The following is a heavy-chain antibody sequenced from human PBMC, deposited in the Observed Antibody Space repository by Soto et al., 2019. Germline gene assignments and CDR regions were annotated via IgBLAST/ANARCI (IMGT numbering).Heavy chain of an antibody. CDR3: ARHVFLEWLPDGEDNWFDP. J-gene: IGHJ5*02. V-gene: IGHV5-51*01. CDR2: IYPGDSDT. Sequence: PGESLKISCKGSGYSFTSYWIGWVRQMPWKGLEWMGIIYPGDSDTRYSPSFQGQVTISADKSISTAYLQWSSLKASDTAMYYCARHVFLEWLPDGEDNWFDPWGQGTLVTVSS. D-gene: IGHD3-3*01. CDR1: GYSFTSYW.